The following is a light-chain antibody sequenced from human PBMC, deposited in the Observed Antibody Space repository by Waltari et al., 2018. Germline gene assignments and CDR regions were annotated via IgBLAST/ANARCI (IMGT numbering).Light chain of an antibody. J-gene: IGKJ5*01. CDR2: DAS. CDR1: QSVSSY. V-gene: IGKV3-11*01. Sequence: EIVLTQSPATLSLSPGEGATLSCRASQSVSSYLAWYQQKPGQAPRLLIYDASNRATGIPARFSGSGSGTDFTLTISSLEPEDFAVYYCKQRSSWPITFGQGTRLEIK. CDR3: KQRSSWPIT.